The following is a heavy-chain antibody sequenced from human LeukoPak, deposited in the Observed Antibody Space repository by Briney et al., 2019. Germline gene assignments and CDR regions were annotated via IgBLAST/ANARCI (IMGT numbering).Heavy chain of an antibody. CDR2: INHSGST. J-gene: IGHJ3*02. Sequence: SSETLSLTCAVYGGSFSGYYWSWIRQPPGKGLEWIGEINHSGSTNYNPSLKSRVTISVDTSKNQFSLKLSSVTAADTAVYYCARVIWGSSSSWAGAFDIWGQGTMVTVSS. CDR3: ARVIWGSSSSWAGAFDI. V-gene: IGHV4-34*01. CDR1: GGSFSGYY. D-gene: IGHD6-6*01.